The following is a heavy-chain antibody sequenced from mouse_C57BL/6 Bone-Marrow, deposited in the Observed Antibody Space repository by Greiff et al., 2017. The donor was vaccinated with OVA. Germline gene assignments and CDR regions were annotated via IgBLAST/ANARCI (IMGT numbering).Heavy chain of an antibody. CDR1: GFTFSSYA. D-gene: IGHD2-5*01. J-gene: IGHJ4*01. CDR2: ISDGGSYT. V-gene: IGHV5-4*01. Sequence: EVKVVESGGGLVKPGGSLKLSCAASGFTFSSYAMSWVRQTPEKRLEWVATISDGGSYTYYPDNVKGRFTISRDNAKNNLYLQMSHLKSEDTAMYYCARDYGYYSNYVGYYAMDYWGQGTSVTVSS. CDR3: ARDYGYYSNYVGYYAMDY.